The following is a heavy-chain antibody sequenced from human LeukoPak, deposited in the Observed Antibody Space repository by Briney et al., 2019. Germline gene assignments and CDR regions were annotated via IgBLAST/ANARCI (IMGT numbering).Heavy chain of an antibody. CDR3: ARGDFAYYFDY. CDR1: GGSISTGDYY. J-gene: IGHJ4*02. Sequence: PSETLSLTCTVSGGSISTGDYYWSWIRQPPGKGLEWIGYIYYTGSTYYNPSLKSRVTISVDTSKNQFSLKLSSGTAADTAVYYCARGDFAYYFDYWGQGTLVTVSS. CDR2: IYYTGST. V-gene: IGHV4-30-4*08.